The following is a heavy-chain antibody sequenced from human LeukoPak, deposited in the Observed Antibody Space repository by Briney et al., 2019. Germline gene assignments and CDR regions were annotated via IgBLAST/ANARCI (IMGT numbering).Heavy chain of an antibody. CDR2: IWYDGSNK. CDR3: ARTSSCSGGSCYRPLDY. D-gene: IGHD2-15*01. V-gene: IGHV3-33*01. Sequence: GSLRLSCAASGFTFSSYGMHWVRQAPGKGLEWVAVIWYDGSNKYYADSVKGRFTISRDNSKNTLYLQMNSLRAEDTAVYYCARTSSCSGGSCYRPLDYWGQGTLVTVSS. CDR1: GFTFSSYG. J-gene: IGHJ4*02.